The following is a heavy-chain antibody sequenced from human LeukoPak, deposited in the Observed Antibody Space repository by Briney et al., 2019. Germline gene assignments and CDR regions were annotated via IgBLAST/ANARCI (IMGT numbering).Heavy chain of an antibody. CDR3: ASKDSSGWHYPFDY. Sequence: GASVKVSCKASGGTFSSYAISWVRQAPGQGLEWMGGIIPIFGTANYAQKFQGRVTITADESTSTAYMELSSLRSEDTAVYYCASKDSSGWHYPFDYLGRGTLVTVSS. CDR2: IIPIFGTA. J-gene: IGHJ4*02. CDR1: GGTFSSYA. D-gene: IGHD6-19*01. V-gene: IGHV1-69*13.